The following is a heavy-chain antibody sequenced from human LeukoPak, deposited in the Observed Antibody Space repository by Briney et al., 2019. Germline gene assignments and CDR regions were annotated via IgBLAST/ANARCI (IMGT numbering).Heavy chain of an antibody. V-gene: IGHV3-21*01. D-gene: IGHD5-18*01. CDR2: ISSSSSYI. CDR3: AILSVDTAMVTDWFDP. Sequence: KPGGSLSLSCAASGFTFSSYSMNWVRQAPGKGLEWVSSISSSSSYIYYADSVKGRFTISRDNAKNSLYLQMNSLRAEDTAVYYCAILSVDTAMVTDWFDPWGQGTLVTVSS. J-gene: IGHJ5*02. CDR1: GFTFSSYS.